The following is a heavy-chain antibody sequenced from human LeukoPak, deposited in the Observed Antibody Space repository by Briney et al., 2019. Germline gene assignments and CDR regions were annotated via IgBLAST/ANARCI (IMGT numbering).Heavy chain of an antibody. Sequence: SQTLSLTCTVSGGSISSGDYYWRWIRQPPGKGLEWIGYIYYSGSTHYNPSLKSRVTISVDTSKNQFSLKLSSVTAADTAVYYCARTEVMDSSGYYYGSFDYWGQGTLVTVSS. CDR2: IYYSGST. CDR1: GGSISSGDYY. J-gene: IGHJ4*02. D-gene: IGHD3-22*01. CDR3: ARTEVMDSSGYYYGSFDY. V-gene: IGHV4-30-4*08.